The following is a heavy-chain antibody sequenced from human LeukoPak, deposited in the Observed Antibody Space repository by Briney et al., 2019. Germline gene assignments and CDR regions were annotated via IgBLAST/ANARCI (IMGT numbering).Heavy chain of an antibody. J-gene: IGHJ4*02. CDR2: ISSSSSTI. D-gene: IGHD3-22*01. CDR1: GFTFSSYS. Sequence: GGSLRLSCAASGFTFSSYSMNWVRQAPGKGLEWVSYISSSSSTIYYADSVKGRFTISRDNAKNSLYLQMNSLRAEDTAVYYCARELASTRYYYDSSGYSAFDYWGQGTPVTVSS. V-gene: IGHV3-48*01. CDR3: ARELASTRYYYDSSGYSAFDY.